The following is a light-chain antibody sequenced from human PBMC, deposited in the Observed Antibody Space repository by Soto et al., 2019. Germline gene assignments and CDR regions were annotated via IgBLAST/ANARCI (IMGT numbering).Light chain of an antibody. J-gene: IGLJ1*01. CDR2: EGT. CDR1: SSDVVTYNL. V-gene: IGLV2-23*03. Sequence: QSVLTQPASVSGCPGPSISSSCTGTSSDVVTYNLVSWYQQHPGKAPTVLIYEGTKRPSGVSNRFSGSKSGNTASLTISGLQTEDEADYYCYSFAGSTTFSYVFGPGTKVTVL. CDR3: YSFAGSTTFSYV.